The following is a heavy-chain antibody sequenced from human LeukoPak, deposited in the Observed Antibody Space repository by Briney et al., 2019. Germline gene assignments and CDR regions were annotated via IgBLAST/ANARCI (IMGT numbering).Heavy chain of an antibody. CDR2: ISGSGGST. Sequence: PGGSLRLSCAASGLTFSSYAMSWVRQTPGKGLEWVSSISGSGGSTYYADAVKGRFPISRDNSKNTLYLQMNNLRAADTALYYCAKIRRDSSGGYGTYFDYWGRGTLVTVSS. J-gene: IGHJ4*02. CDR3: AKIRRDSSGGYGTYFDY. D-gene: IGHD6-19*01. CDR1: GLTFSSYA. V-gene: IGHV3-23*01.